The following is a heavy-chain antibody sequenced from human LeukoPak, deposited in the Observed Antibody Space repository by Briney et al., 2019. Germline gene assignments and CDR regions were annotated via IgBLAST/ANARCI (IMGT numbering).Heavy chain of an antibody. CDR3: ASTRPKQYCSSTSCYPSNWFDP. D-gene: IGHD2-2*01. Sequence: SGTLSLTCTVSGGSISSSSYYWGWIRQPPGKGLEWIGSIYYSGSTYYNPSHKSRVTMSVDTSKNQFSLKLSSVTAADTAVYYCASTRPKQYCSSTSCYPSNWFDPWGQGTLVTVSS. CDR1: GGSISSSSYY. J-gene: IGHJ5*02. CDR2: IYYSGST. V-gene: IGHV4-39*07.